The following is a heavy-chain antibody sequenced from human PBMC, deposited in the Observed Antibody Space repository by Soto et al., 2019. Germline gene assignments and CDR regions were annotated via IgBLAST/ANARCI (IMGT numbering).Heavy chain of an antibody. D-gene: IGHD5-18*01. CDR3: AKWRYNYGYLDPTRGSHLDY. V-gene: IGHV3-74*01. CDR2: VNSDESTT. CDR1: GFTFSSYW. J-gene: IGHJ4*01. Sequence: PGGSLRLSCAASGFTFSSYWMHWVRQGPGKGLVWVSRVNSDESTTSYADPVKGRFTISRDNAKNTLYLQMSSLRVEDTALYYCAKWRYNYGYLDPTRGSHLDYWGHGSLVTVSS.